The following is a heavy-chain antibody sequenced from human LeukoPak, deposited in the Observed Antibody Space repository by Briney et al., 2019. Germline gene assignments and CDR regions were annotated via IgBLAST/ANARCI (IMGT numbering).Heavy chain of an antibody. CDR1: GGSISSYY. CDR2: IYYSGST. Sequence: SSETLSLTCTVSGGSISSYYWSWIRQPPGKGLEWIGYIYYSGSTNYNPSLKSRVTISVDTSKNQFSLKLSSVTAADTAVYYCARVGYYGSGSYYKYYFDYWGQGTLVTVSS. V-gene: IGHV4-59*01. D-gene: IGHD3-10*01. J-gene: IGHJ4*02. CDR3: ARVGYYGSGSYYKYYFDY.